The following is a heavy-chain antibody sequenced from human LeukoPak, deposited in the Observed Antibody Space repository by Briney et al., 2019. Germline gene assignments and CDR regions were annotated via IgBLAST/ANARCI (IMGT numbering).Heavy chain of an antibody. J-gene: IGHJ5*02. V-gene: IGHV1-18*01. CDR2: ISAYNGNT. D-gene: IGHD1-1*01. Sequence: ASVKVSCKASGYTFTSYGISWVRQAPGQGLEWMGWISAYNGNTNYAQKLQGRVTMTTDTSTSTAYMELRSLRSDDTAVYYCARVGVLFSHIRTTNNWFDPWGQGTLVTVSS. CDR3: ARVGVLFSHIRTTNNWFDP. CDR1: GYTFTSYG.